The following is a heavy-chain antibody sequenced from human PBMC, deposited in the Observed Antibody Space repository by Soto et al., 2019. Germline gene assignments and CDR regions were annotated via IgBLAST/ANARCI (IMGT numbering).Heavy chain of an antibody. Sequence: EVQLLESGGGLVQPGGSLRLSCAASGFTFSSYAMSWVRQAPGKGLEWVSAISGSGGSTYYADSVKGRFTISRDNSKNTLYLQMNSLRAEDTAVYYCAKVNREVGATARLFDPWGQGTLVTVSS. J-gene: IGHJ5*02. CDR1: GFTFSSYA. V-gene: IGHV3-23*01. D-gene: IGHD1-26*01. CDR3: AKVNREVGATARLFDP. CDR2: ISGSGGST.